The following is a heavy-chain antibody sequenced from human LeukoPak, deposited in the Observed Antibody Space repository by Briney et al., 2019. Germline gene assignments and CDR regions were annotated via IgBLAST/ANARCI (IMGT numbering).Heavy chain of an antibody. CDR1: GFSMSVHW. Sequence: GGSLRLSCEASGFSMSVHWMSWVRQPPGKGLEWVGNIKPDGSERNYMDSVKGRFTISRDNAKKSLYLQMNSLKTEDTAVYYCIGSGNYYRVFDYWGQGTLVTVSS. J-gene: IGHJ4*02. V-gene: IGHV3-7*03. CDR3: IGSGNYYRVFDY. CDR2: IKPDGSER. D-gene: IGHD3-10*01.